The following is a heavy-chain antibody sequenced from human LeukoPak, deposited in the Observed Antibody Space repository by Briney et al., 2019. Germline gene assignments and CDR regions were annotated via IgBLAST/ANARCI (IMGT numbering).Heavy chain of an antibody. CDR2: IKPDGSEK. CDR1: GLTFRNYW. V-gene: IGHV3-7*04. D-gene: IGHD1-7*01. J-gene: IGHJ4*02. CDR3: ARVVGTDEGADY. Sequence: GGSLRLSCAASGLTFRNYWMNWVRQAPGKGLEWVANIKPDGSEKRYVDSVKGRFTISRDNAKNSLYLQMNSLRAEDTAVYYCARVVGTDEGADYWGQGTLVTVSS.